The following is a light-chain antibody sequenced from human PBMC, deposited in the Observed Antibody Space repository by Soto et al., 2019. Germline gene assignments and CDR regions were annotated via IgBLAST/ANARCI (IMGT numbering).Light chain of an antibody. Sequence: DIQMTQSPSTLPASVGDRVTITCRASQSISSWLAWYQQKPGKAPKLLIYKASSLESGVPSRFSGSGSGTEFTLTISSLQPDDFATYYCQQHSNSPWTFGQGTKVDIK. CDR1: QSISSW. CDR2: KAS. J-gene: IGKJ1*01. CDR3: QQHSNSPWT. V-gene: IGKV1-5*03.